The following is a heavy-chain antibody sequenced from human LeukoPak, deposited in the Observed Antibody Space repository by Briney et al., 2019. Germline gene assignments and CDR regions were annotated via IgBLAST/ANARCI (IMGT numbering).Heavy chain of an antibody. CDR2: INQDGSVK. D-gene: IGHD1-1*01. CDR1: GFTFSNYW. J-gene: IGHJ4*02. V-gene: IGHV3-7*01. Sequence: GGSLRLSCAVSGFTFSNYWMSWVRQAPGKGLEWVANINQDGSVKNYVDSVKGRFTISRDNANNFSYLQMNSLRAEDTAVYYCAKDMHWNVCDYWGRGTLVTVSS. CDR3: AKDMHWNVCDY.